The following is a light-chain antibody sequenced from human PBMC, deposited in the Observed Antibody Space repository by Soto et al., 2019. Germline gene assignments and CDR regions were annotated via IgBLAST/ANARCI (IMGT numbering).Light chain of an antibody. CDR2: EVS. J-gene: IGLJ1*01. CDR1: SGDFFGYSY. Sequence: QSVLTQPPSASGSPGQSVAISCTGTSGDFFGYSYVSWYQQHPGKAPKVIIYEVSNRPSGVSNRFSASKSDNMASLTISGLQAEDEADDFCSSYTSTNSLYVFGAGTRSPS. CDR3: SSYTSTNSLYV. V-gene: IGLV2-14*01.